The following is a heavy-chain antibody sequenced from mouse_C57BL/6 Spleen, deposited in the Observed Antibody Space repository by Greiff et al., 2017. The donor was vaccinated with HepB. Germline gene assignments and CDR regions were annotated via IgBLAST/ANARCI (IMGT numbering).Heavy chain of an antibody. J-gene: IGHJ2*01. CDR1: GYTFTDYY. V-gene: IGHV1-26*01. CDR3: ARWDYDPLYYFDY. Sequence: EVQLQQSGPELVKPGASVKISCKASGYTFTDYYMNWVKQSHGKSLEWIGDINPNNGGTSYNQKFKGKATLTVDKSSSTAYMELRSLTSEDSAVYYCARWDYDPLYYFDYWGQGTTLTVSS. CDR2: INPNNGGT. D-gene: IGHD2-4*01.